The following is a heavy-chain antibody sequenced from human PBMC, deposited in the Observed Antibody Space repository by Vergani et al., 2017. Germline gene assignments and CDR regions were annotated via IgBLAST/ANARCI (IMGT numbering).Heavy chain of an antibody. CDR1: GYTFTDYY. Sequence: QVQLLQSGAAVRKPGSSVTVSCKASGYTFTDYYMHWVRQAPGQGLEFMGWINTNSGNPTYAPGFTGRFVFSLDTSVSTAYLQISGLKAEDSAVYYCARGRQWRLTEYLYGMDVWGQGTTVTVSS. J-gene: IGHJ6*02. V-gene: IGHV7-4-1*02. CDR3: ARGRQWRLTEYLYGMDV. CDR2: INTNSGNP. D-gene: IGHD6-19*01.